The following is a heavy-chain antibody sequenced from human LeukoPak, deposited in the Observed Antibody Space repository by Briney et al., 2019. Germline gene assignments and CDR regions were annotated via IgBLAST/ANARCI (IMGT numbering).Heavy chain of an antibody. V-gene: IGHV5-51*01. CDR2: IYPDDSDA. J-gene: IGHJ6*02. CDR1: GYSFATRW. CDR3: ARGAYGSGGYYNYYGMDV. Sequence: GESLKISCKGSGYSFATRWVAWVRQMPGKGLEWMGIIYPDDSDARYSPSFQGQVTISADKSISPAYLQWSSLKASDTAMYFCARGAYGSGGYYNYYGMDVWGQGTTVTVSS. D-gene: IGHD3-10*01.